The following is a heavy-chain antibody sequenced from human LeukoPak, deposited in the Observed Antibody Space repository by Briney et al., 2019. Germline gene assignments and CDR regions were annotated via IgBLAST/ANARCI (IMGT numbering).Heavy chain of an antibody. Sequence: GGSLRLSCAASGFTLSNFWMNWVRQAPGKGLEWVAIINRDGTQKYYVDSVKGRFTISRDNAKNSLYLQMNSLRDEDTAVYYCARGRYYYGSGSYTDYFDYWGQGTLVTVSS. D-gene: IGHD3-10*01. CDR1: GFTLSNFW. CDR3: ARGRYYYGSGSYTDYFDY. V-gene: IGHV3-7*02. CDR2: INRDGTQK. J-gene: IGHJ4*02.